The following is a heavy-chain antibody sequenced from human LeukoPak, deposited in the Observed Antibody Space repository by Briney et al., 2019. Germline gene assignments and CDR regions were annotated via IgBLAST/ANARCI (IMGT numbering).Heavy chain of an antibody. Sequence: PSETLSFTCTVSGGSISSYYWSWIRQPAGKGLEWIGRIYTSGSTNYNPSLKSRVTMSVDTSKNQFSLKLSSVTAADTPVYYCARARSSSPYYYYYYMDVWGKGTTVTVSS. CDR3: ARARSSSPYYYYYYMDV. CDR1: GGSISSYY. V-gene: IGHV4-4*07. D-gene: IGHD6-6*01. CDR2: IYTSGST. J-gene: IGHJ6*03.